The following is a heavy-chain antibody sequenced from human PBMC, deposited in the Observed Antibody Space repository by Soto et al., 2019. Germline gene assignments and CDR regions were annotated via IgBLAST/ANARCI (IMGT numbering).Heavy chain of an antibody. CDR2: IIPIFGTA. V-gene: IGHV1-69*13. CDR3: ARDRAARLLDPVAQFEP. Sequence: SVKVSCKASGGTFSSYAISWVRQAPGQGLEWMGGIIPIFGTANYAQKFQGRVTITADESTSTAYMELSSLRSEDTAVYYCARDRAARLLDPVAQFEPWGQGTLVTVSS. D-gene: IGHD6-6*01. J-gene: IGHJ5*01. CDR1: GGTFSSYA.